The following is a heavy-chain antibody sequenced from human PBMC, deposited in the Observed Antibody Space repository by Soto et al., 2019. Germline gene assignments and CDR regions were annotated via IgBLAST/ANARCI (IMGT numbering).Heavy chain of an antibody. CDR2: IYYSGST. D-gene: IGHD2-15*01. V-gene: IGHV4-31*03. CDR3: ARDSSILSSGGAIDY. Sequence: QVQLQESGPGLVKPSQTLSLSCTVSGGSISSNSHYWSWIRQHPGKGLEWIAYIYYSGSTYYNPSLKSRVSISVDTSKTQFFLNLTSVTAADTAVYYCARDSSILSSGGAIDYWGQGILVTVSS. CDR1: GGSISSNSHY. J-gene: IGHJ4*02.